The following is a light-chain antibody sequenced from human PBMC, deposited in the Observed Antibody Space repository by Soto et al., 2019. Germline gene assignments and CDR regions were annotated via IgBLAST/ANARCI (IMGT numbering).Light chain of an antibody. Sequence: EIVMTQSPATLSVSPGERATLSCRANQSVSSNLAWYQQKPGQAPRLLIYGASTRATGIPARFSGSGSGTEFPLTISSLQSEDFAVYYCQQYNNWPPLTFGGGTKVEIK. V-gene: IGKV3-15*01. CDR1: QSVSSN. J-gene: IGKJ4*01. CDR3: QQYNNWPPLT. CDR2: GAS.